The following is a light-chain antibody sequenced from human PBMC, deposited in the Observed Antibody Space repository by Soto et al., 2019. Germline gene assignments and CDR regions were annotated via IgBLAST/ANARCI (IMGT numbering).Light chain of an antibody. CDR1: QSVSSYY. V-gene: IGKV3-20*01. J-gene: IGKJ1*01. CDR3: QQCGSSLWT. Sequence: IVLTQSPDTLSLSPGERATLSCRASQSVSSYYLAWYQQKPGQAPRLLIYAASSRATGIPDRFSGGGSGTDFTLTISRLEPEDFAVYYCQQCGSSLWTFGQGTKVDIK. CDR2: AAS.